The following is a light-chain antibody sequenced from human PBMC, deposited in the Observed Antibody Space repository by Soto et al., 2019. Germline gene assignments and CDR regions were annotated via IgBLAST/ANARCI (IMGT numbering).Light chain of an antibody. V-gene: IGKV3-15*01. J-gene: IGKJ1*01. Sequence: ILMTQSPATLYVSPGERATLSCRASQSASNNLAWYQQKPGQAPRLLIYDASTRATGIPARFSGSGSGTEFTLTICGLQSEDFAVYYCQHYNYWPPWTFGQGTKVEIK. CDR3: QHYNYWPPWT. CDR2: DAS. CDR1: QSASNN.